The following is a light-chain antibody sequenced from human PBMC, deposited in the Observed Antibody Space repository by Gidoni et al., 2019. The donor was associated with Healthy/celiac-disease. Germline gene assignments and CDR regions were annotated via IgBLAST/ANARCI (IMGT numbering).Light chain of an antibody. CDR1: QSVSSY. Sequence: EIVLTQSPATLSLSPGERATLSCRASQSVSSYLAWYQQKPGQAPRLLIYDASNRATGIPARFSGSGSGTDFTLTISSLEPEDFAVYYCQQRSNLITFXQXTRLEIK. CDR3: QQRSNLIT. CDR2: DAS. J-gene: IGKJ5*01. V-gene: IGKV3-11*01.